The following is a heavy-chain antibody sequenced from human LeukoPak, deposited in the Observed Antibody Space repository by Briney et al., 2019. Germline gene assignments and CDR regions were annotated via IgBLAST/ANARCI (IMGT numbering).Heavy chain of an antibody. Sequence: GGSLRLSCAASGFTFSSYAMHWVRQAPSKGLEWVAVISYDGSQKYHADSVKGRFTISRDNSKNTLSLQMNSLRAEDTAVYYCARGSYGDLNWGQGTLVTVSS. J-gene: IGHJ4*02. D-gene: IGHD4-17*01. V-gene: IGHV3-30*04. CDR1: GFTFSSYA. CDR3: ARGSYGDLN. CDR2: ISYDGSQK.